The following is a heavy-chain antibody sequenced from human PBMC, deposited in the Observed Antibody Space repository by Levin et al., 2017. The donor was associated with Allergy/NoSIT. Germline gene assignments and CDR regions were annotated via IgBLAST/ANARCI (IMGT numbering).Heavy chain of an antibody. D-gene: IGHD2-8*01. V-gene: IGHV3-21*01. Sequence: PGGSLRLSCEASGFTFSTHTMIWVRQAPGKGLEWVSSISKDSSFIYYAGSLRGRFTISRDNAKNSVYLQMNSLRAEDTAVFYCARESNGIDPAFDIWGQGTLVTVSS. CDR2: ISKDSSFI. CDR1: GFTFSTHT. CDR3: ARESNGIDPAFDI. J-gene: IGHJ3*02.